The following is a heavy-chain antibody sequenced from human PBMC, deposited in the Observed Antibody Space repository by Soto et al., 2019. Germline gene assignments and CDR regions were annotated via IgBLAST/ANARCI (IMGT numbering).Heavy chain of an antibody. D-gene: IGHD1-26*01. Sequence: GESLKISCAASGFTFSSYGMHWVRQAPGKGLEWVAVIWYDGSNKYYADSVKGRFTISRDNSKNTLYLQMNSLRAEDTAVYYCARGRVGAPYYYYGMDVWGQGTTVTVSS. V-gene: IGHV3-33*01. CDR2: IWYDGSNK. J-gene: IGHJ6*02. CDR3: ARGRVGAPYYYYGMDV. CDR1: GFTFSSYG.